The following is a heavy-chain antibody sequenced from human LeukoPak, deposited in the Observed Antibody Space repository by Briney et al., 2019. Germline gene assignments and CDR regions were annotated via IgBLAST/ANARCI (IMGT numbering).Heavy chain of an antibody. Sequence: SETLSLTCTVSGGSISSSSYYWGWIRQPPGKGLEWFGSIYYSGSTYYNPSLKSRVTISVDTSKNQFSLKLSSVTAADTAVYYCARDLVTVTKGFDIWGQGTMVSVSS. V-gene: IGHV4-39*02. CDR2: IYYSGST. D-gene: IGHD4-17*01. CDR3: ARDLVTVTKGFDI. CDR1: GGSISSSSYY. J-gene: IGHJ3*02.